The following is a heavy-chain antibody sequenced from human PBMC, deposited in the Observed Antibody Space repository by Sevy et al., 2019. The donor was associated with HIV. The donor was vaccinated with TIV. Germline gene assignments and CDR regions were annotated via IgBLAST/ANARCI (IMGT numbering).Heavy chain of an antibody. J-gene: IGHJ4*02. Sequence: GGSLRLSCAASGFTFSSYGMHWVRQAPGKGLEWVAVISYDGSNKYYADSVKGRFTISRDNSENTLYLQMNSLRAEDTAVYYCAKGSSSGYSGYDSGWGIDYWGQGTLVTVSS. CDR2: ISYDGSNK. CDR3: AKGSSSGYSGYDSGWGIDY. V-gene: IGHV3-30*18. CDR1: GFTFSSYG. D-gene: IGHD5-12*01.